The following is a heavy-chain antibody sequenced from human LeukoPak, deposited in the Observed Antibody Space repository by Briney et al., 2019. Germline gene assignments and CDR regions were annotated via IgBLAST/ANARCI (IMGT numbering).Heavy chain of an antibody. V-gene: IGHV4-31*03. CDR2: IYYSGST. J-gene: IGHJ3*02. CDR3: ARNRIHDAFDI. D-gene: IGHD2-15*01. CDR1: GGSISSGGYY. Sequence: SETLSLTCTVSGGSISSGGYYWSWIRQHPGKGLEWIGYIYYSGSTYYNPSLKSRVTISVDTPKNQFSLKLSSVTAADTAVYYCARNRIHDAFDIWGQGTMVTVSS.